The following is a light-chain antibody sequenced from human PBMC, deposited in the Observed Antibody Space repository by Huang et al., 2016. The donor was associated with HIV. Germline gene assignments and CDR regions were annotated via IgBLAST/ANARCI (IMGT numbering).Light chain of an antibody. CDR1: QSVSTY. V-gene: IGKV3-11*01. CDR2: DTS. Sequence: EIVLTQSPATLSLSPGERATLSCRASQSVSTYLAWYQQKPGQAPRLLIYDTSNRATVIPARFGGSGSGTDFTLTISSLEPEDFAVYYCQQRGDWPYTFGQGTKLEI. J-gene: IGKJ2*01. CDR3: QQRGDWPYT.